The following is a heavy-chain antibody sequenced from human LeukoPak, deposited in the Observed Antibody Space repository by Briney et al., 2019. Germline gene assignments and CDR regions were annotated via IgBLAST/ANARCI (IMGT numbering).Heavy chain of an antibody. CDR2: IYYSGST. CDR3: ARHTAEKYNWFDR. Sequence: SETLSLTCTVSGGSISNYYWSWIRQPPRKGLEWIGYIYYSGSTNYNPSLKSRVTISVDTSKNQFSLKVSSVTAADTAVYYCARHTAEKYNWFDRWGQGTLVTVSS. D-gene: IGHD5-24*01. J-gene: IGHJ5*02. V-gene: IGHV4-59*08. CDR1: GGSISNYY.